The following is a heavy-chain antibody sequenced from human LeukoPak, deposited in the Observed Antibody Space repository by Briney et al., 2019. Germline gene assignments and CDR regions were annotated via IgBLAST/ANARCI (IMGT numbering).Heavy chain of an antibody. CDR2: IYTSGST. Sequence: SETLSLTCTVSGGFISSGGYYWSWIRQPAGKGLEWIGRIYTSGSTNYNPSLKSRVTISVDTSKNQFSLKLSSVTAADTAVYYCAREAANWGLFDYWGQGTLVTVSS. V-gene: IGHV4-61*02. J-gene: IGHJ4*02. D-gene: IGHD7-27*01. CDR3: AREAANWGLFDY. CDR1: GGFISSGGYY.